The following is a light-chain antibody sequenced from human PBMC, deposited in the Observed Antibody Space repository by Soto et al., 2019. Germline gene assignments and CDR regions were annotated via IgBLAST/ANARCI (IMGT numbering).Light chain of an antibody. V-gene: IGKV1-5*01. CDR2: DAS. CDR1: QSIRSW. J-gene: IGKJ1*01. Sequence: DIQMSQSPSTLSASVGDRVTITCRASQSIRSWLTWYQQRPGKAPKVLIYDASSLESGVPARFRGSGSGTEFTLTISSLQPDDFATYYCQQYDNWPWTFGQGTKVESK. CDR3: QQYDNWPWT.